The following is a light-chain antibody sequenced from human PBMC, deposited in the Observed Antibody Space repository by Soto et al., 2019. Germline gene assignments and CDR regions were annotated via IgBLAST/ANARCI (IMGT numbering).Light chain of an antibody. CDR2: VNN. Sequence: QSVLTQPPSASGTPGQRVTISCSGGSSNIGSNTVSWYQQLPGTAPKLVMYVNNQRSSGVPDRFSGSKSGTSASLAISGLQSEDEADYYCAMWDDSLNGPVFGGGTKLTVL. V-gene: IGLV1-44*01. CDR3: AMWDDSLNGPV. J-gene: IGLJ2*01. CDR1: SSNIGSNT.